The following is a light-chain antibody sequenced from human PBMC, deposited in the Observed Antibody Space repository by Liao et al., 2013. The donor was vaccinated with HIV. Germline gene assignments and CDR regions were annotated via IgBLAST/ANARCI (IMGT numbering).Light chain of an antibody. CDR1: NIGSES. CDR2: YNH. Sequence: SYVLTQPPSVSVAPGKTATITCGGDNIGSESVHWYQRRPGQAPVLVIYYNHDRPSGIPERFSGSNSGNTATLTISGVEAGDEADYYCQAWDSRTSYGFGTGTKVTVL. V-gene: IGLV3-21*01. J-gene: IGLJ1*01. CDR3: QAWDSRTSYG.